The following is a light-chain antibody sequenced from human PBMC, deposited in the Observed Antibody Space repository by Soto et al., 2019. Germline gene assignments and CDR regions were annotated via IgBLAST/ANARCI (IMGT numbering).Light chain of an antibody. CDR3: HVWDSSSDHVV. Sequence: SYELTQPPSVSVAPGKTANITCWGNNIGSKSVHWYQQTPGQAPVMVIYHDSARPSGIPERFSGSNSGNTATLTISRVEAGDEADYYCHVWDSSSDHVVFGGGTKLTVL. V-gene: IGLV3-21*04. J-gene: IGLJ2*01. CDR2: HDS. CDR1: NIGSKS.